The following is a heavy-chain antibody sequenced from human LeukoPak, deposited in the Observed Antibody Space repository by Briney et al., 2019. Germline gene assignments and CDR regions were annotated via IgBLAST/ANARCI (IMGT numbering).Heavy chain of an antibody. Sequence: GGSLRLSCAASGFSASNNYMSWVRQAPGKGVEWVSVIYSGGNTYYADSVKGRFAISRDYSRNTVYLQMNSLRAEDTAVYYCARESGFGELFPYAFDIWGQGTVVTVSS. J-gene: IGHJ3*02. CDR2: IYSGGNT. CDR1: GFSASNNY. V-gene: IGHV3-53*05. D-gene: IGHD3-10*01. CDR3: ARESGFGELFPYAFDI.